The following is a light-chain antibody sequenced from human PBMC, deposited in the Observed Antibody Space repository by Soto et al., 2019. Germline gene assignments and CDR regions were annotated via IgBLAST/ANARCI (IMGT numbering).Light chain of an antibody. Sequence: SYELTQPPSVSVAPGQTARITCEGNNIGSKSVHWYQQKPGQAPVLVVYDDSDRPSGIPERFSGSNSGNTATLTISRVEAGDEADYYCQVWDSSSDPSYVFGTGTKLTVL. CDR2: DDS. J-gene: IGLJ1*01. V-gene: IGLV3-21*02. CDR3: QVWDSSSDPSYV. CDR1: NIGSKS.